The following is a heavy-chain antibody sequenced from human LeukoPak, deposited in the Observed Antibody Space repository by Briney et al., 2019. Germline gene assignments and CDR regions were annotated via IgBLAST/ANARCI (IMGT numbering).Heavy chain of an antibody. Sequence: ASVKVSCKASGYIFSNYDINWVRQAPGHGLEWMGWMNPNSGRRVYAQKFQGRVTMTRNSPINTAYMELTSLRSDDRAVYYCARGLRSDYWGQGPLVTVSS. CDR2: MNPNSGRR. CDR3: ARGLRSDY. V-gene: IGHV1-8*01. D-gene: IGHD3-16*02. CDR1: GYIFSNYD. J-gene: IGHJ4*02.